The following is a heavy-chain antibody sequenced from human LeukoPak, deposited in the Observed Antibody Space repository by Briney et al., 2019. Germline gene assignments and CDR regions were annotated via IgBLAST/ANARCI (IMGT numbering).Heavy chain of an antibody. V-gene: IGHV1-69*13. D-gene: IGHD5-12*01. CDR1: GGTFSSYA. J-gene: IGHJ2*01. CDR2: IIPIFGTA. Sequence: SVKVSCKASGGTFSSYAISWVRQAPGQGLEWMGGIIPIFGTANYAQKFQGRVTITADESTSTAYMELSSLRSEDTAVYYCARVDRGYSGYDYFALAVPYWYFDLWGRGTLVTVSS. CDR3: ARVDRGYSGYDYFALAVPYWYFDL.